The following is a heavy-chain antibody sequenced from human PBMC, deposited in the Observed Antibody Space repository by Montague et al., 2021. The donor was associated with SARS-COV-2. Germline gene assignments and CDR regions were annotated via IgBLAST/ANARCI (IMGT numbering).Heavy chain of an antibody. J-gene: IGHJ6*02. CDR2: TYHNGST. Sequence: SETLSLTCTVSGGSISSYYWTWIRQPPGKGLESIGYTYHNGSTKYNPSLKSRVTISVDTSKNQFSLKLSSVSVADTAVYYCARGGGNSADYYNYTMDAWGQGTMVTVSS. V-gene: IGHV4-59*01. CDR1: GGSISSYY. CDR3: ARGGGNSADYYNYTMDA. D-gene: IGHD4-23*01.